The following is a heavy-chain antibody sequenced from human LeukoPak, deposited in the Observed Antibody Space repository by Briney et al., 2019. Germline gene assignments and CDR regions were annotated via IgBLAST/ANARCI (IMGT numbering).Heavy chain of an antibody. V-gene: IGHV4-61*02. CDR2: IYTSGST. J-gene: IGHJ4*02. Sequence: PSETLSLTCTVSGGSISSCNYYWSWIRQPAGKGLEWIGRIYTSGSTNYNPSLKSRVTISEDTSKNQFSLKLSSVTAADTAVYYCARGRTYSNDYWGQGTLVTVSS. CDR3: ARGRTYSNDY. D-gene: IGHD1-26*01. CDR1: GGSISSCNYY.